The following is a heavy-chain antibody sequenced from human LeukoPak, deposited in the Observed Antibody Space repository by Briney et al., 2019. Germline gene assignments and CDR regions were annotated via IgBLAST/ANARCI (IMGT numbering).Heavy chain of an antibody. Sequence: ASVKVSCKASGYTFTGYYMHWVRQAPGQGLEWMGWINPNSGGTNYAQKFQGWVTMTRDTSISTAYMELSRLRSDDTAVYYCAARYSSSWYPTYYYGMDVWGQGTTVTVSS. V-gene: IGHV1-2*04. CDR1: GYTFTGYY. CDR3: AARYSSSWYPTYYYGMDV. CDR2: INPNSGGT. J-gene: IGHJ6*01. D-gene: IGHD6-13*01.